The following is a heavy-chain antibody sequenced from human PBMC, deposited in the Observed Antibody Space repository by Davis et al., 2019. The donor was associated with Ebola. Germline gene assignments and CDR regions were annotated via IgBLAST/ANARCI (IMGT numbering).Heavy chain of an antibody. Sequence: GESLKISCAASGLTFTSYAMTWVRQAPGKGLEWVSSISGSGSSTFYADSVKGRFTISRDNSRNTLYLQMSSLRADDTAVYYCAKDGGNFPYWYFDLWGRGTLVTVSS. CDR2: ISGSGSST. J-gene: IGHJ2*01. D-gene: IGHD1-7*01. CDR3: AKDGGNFPYWYFDL. V-gene: IGHV3-23*01. CDR1: GLTFTSYA.